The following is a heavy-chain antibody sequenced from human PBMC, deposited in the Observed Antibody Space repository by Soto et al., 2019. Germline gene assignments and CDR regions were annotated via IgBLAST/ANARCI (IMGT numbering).Heavy chain of an antibody. CDR2: IYHAGSP. Sequence: HLQESGPGLVEPSGTLSLTCDVSGGSISSSSWWTWVRQSPGKGLEWIGEIYHAGSPNYNPSFQSRVTILADKSKNHFFLRLTSVTAADTAIYYCARGLSFRGDFDVWGQGTTVTVSS. J-gene: IGHJ3*01. D-gene: IGHD2-21*02. CDR3: ARGLSFRGDFDV. CDR1: GGSISSSSW. V-gene: IGHV4-4*02.